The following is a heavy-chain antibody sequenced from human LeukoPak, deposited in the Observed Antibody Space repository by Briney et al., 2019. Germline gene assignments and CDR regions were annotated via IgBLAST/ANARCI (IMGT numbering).Heavy chain of an antibody. CDR3: AAPDYDVLTGYSVDFDY. V-gene: IGHV3-23*01. CDR1: GFTFSSYA. D-gene: IGHD3-9*01. CDR2: ISGSGGST. J-gene: IGHJ4*02. Sequence: GGSLRLSCAASGFTFSSYAMSWVRQAPGKGLEWVSAISGSGGSTYYADSVKGRFTISRDNSKNTLYLQMNSLRAEDTAVYYCAAPDYDVLTGYSVDFDYWGQGTLVTVSS.